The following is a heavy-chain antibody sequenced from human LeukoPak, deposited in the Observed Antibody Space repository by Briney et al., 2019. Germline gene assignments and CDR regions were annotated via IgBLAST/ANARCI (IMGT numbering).Heavy chain of an antibody. Sequence: GGSLRLSCASAGFTFSNYYINWIRQAPGKWLEWISYISNTGATIDYADSVTCRFTISRDNAKNSLFLQMDSLRAEATAVYYCARDRKAADWRGNYHWGQGTLVIVSS. CDR3: ARDRKAADWRGNYH. CDR1: GFTFSNYY. J-gene: IGHJ5*02. V-gene: IGHV3-11*01. CDR2: ISNTGATI. D-gene: IGHD4-23*01.